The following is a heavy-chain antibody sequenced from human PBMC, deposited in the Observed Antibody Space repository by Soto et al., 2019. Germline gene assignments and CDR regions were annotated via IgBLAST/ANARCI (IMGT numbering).Heavy chain of an antibody. CDR2: ISAYNGNT. Sequence: ASVKVSCKASGYTFTSYGISWVRQAPGQGLEWMGWISAYNGNTNYAQKLQGRVTMTTDTSTSTAYMELRSLRSDDTAVYYCARGVGRYCSSTSCYWNYYYGMDVWGQGTTVTVSS. CDR3: ARGVGRYCSSTSCYWNYYYGMDV. V-gene: IGHV1-18*01. J-gene: IGHJ6*02. CDR1: GYTFTSYG. D-gene: IGHD2-2*01.